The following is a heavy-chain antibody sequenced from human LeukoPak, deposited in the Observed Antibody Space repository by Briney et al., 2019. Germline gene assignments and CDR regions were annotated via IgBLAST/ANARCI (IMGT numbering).Heavy chain of an antibody. J-gene: IGHJ4*02. CDR3: TTDGRDGFNLLLFDY. D-gene: IGHD5-24*01. CDR2: LKSKNDGGPT. CDR1: WFNFINPW. Sequence: GGTVPRWNGASWFNFINPWVRGILKAPGKRLEGVGRLKSKNDGGPTDYAAPVKGRYTISRDDSKNTLYLQMNSLKTEDTAVYYCTTDGRDGFNLLLFDYWGQGTLVTVSS. V-gene: IGHV3-15*01.